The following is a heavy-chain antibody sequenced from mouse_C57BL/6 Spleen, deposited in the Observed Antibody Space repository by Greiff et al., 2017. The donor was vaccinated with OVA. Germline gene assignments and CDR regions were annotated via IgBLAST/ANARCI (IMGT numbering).Heavy chain of an antibody. CDR3: ARSPLYDGYYYYAMYY. Sequence: EVKLMESGPGLAKPSQTLSLTCSVTGYSITSDYWNWIRKFPGNKLEYMGYISYSGSTYYNPSLKSRISITRDTSKNQYYLQLNSVTTEDTATYYCARSPLYDGYYYYAMYYWGQGTSVTVSS. J-gene: IGHJ4*01. CDR2: ISYSGST. V-gene: IGHV3-8*01. CDR1: GYSITSDY. D-gene: IGHD2-3*01.